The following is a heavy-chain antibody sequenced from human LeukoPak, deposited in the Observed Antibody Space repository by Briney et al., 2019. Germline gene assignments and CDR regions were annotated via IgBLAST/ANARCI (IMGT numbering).Heavy chain of an antibody. CDR1: GYTFTNYY. J-gene: IGHJ4*02. D-gene: IGHD6-19*01. CDR3: TARKTSSGWYFFDY. V-gene: IGHV1-2*02. CDR2: INPNSGGT. Sequence: ASVKVSCKASGYTFTNYYMHWVRQAPGQGLEWMGWINPNSGGTNYAQKFQGRVTMTRDTSISTAYMELSRLRSDDTAVYYCTARKTSSGWYFFDYWGQGTLVTVSS.